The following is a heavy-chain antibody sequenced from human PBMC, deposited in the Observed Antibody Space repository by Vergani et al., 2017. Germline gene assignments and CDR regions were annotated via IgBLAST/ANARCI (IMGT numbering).Heavy chain of an antibody. CDR1: GGTFSSYA. CDR2: IIPIFGTA. J-gene: IGHJ4*02. CDR3: ASRHGVVVAATVGY. Sequence: QVQLVQSGAEVKKPGSSVKVSCKASGGTFSSYAISWVRQAPGQGLEWMGGIIPIFGTANYAQKFQGRVTITADKSTSTAYMELSSLRSADTAVYYCASRHGVVVAATVGYWGQGTLVTVSS. V-gene: IGHV1-69*06. D-gene: IGHD2-15*01.